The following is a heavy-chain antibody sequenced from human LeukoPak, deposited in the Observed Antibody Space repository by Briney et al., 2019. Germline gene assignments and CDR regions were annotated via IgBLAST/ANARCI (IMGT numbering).Heavy chain of an antibody. V-gene: IGHV4-34*01. J-gene: IGHJ4*02. CDR1: GGSFSGYY. CDR3: AREDCGGDCYSSY. D-gene: IGHD2-21*02. Sequence: PSETLSLTCAVYGGSFSGYYWSWIRQPPGKGLEWIGEINHSGSTNYNPSLKSRVTISVDTSKNQFSLKLSSVTAADTAVYYCAREDCGGDCYSSYWGQGTLVTVSS. CDR2: INHSGST.